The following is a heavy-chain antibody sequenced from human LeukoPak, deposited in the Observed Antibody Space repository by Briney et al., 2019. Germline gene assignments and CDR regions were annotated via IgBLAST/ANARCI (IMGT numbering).Heavy chain of an antibody. J-gene: IGHJ4*02. D-gene: IGHD3-3*01. Sequence: GGSLRLSCAASGLTFSTYTMNWVRQAPGKGLEWVSSISSSSSYIYYADSVKGRFTISRANAKNSLYLQMNSLRAEDTAVYYCARSLNYDFWSGYYLYYFDYWGQGTLVTVSS. CDR1: GLTFSTYT. CDR3: ARSLNYDFWSGYYLYYFDY. V-gene: IGHV3-21*01. CDR2: ISSSSSYI.